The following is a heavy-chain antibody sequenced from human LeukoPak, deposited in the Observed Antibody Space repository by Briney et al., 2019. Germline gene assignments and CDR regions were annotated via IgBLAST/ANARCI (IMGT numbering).Heavy chain of an antibody. D-gene: IGHD6-19*01. V-gene: IGHV3-7*01. CDR2: IKPDGSAE. J-gene: IGHJ6*02. CDR3: ARGDSGWYAPDYYYGMDV. CDR1: GFTFSSNW. Sequence: GGSLRLSCATSGFTFSSNWMSWVRHVPGRGLDWVANIKPDGSAEYYAASVKGRFTVSRDNAKNSLYLQMNSLRAEDTAVYYCARGDSGWYAPDYYYGMDVWGQGTTVTVSS.